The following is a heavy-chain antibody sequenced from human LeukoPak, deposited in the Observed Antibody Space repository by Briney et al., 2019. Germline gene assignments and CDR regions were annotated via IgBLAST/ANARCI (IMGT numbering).Heavy chain of an antibody. CDR3: AHSRSRLPGWADY. J-gene: IGHJ4*02. CDR2: ISGSGGST. V-gene: IGHV3-23*01. CDR1: GFTFSSYA. D-gene: IGHD2-21*01. Sequence: GASLRLSCAASGFTFSSYAMSWVRQAPGKGLEWVSAISGSGGSTYYADSMKGRFTISRDNSKITLYLQMNSLRAEDTAVYYCAHSRSRLPGWADYWGQGTLVTVSS.